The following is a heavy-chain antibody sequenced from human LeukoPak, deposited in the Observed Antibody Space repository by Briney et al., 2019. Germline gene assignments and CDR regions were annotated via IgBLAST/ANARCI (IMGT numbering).Heavy chain of an antibody. J-gene: IGHJ4*02. CDR2: ISSGGST. V-gene: IGHV3-23*01. D-gene: IGHD3-22*01. Sequence: GGSLRLSCAASGFTFSSYAMSWVRQAPGKGLEWVSSISSGGSTYYADSVKGRFTISRDNSKNTLYLQMNSLRAEDTAVYYCAKDSPRQYYYDSSGYYFFDYWGQGTLVTVSS. CDR1: GFTFSSYA. CDR3: AKDSPRQYYYDSSGYYFFDY.